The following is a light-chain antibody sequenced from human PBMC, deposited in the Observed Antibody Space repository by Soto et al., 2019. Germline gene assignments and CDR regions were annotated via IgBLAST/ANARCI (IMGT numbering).Light chain of an antibody. V-gene: IGLV2-14*01. J-gene: IGLJ1*01. Sequence: QSSLTKSASLSGSPGQSITISCTGTSSDIGAYNYVSWYQQYPGKAPKLMIYGVTNRPSGVSNRFSGSKTGNTASLTISGLQAEDEADYYCFSHRGGDSHVFGTGTKVTVL. CDR2: GVT. CDR3: FSHRGGDSHV. CDR1: SSDIGAYNY.